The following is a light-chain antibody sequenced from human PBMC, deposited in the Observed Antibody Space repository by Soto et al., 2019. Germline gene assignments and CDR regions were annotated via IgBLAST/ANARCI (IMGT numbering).Light chain of an antibody. CDR2: ATS. CDR1: QGISNW. V-gene: IGKV1-12*01. J-gene: IGKJ3*01. CDR3: QRSSSFPLT. Sequence: DIQMTQSPSFVSASVGDRVTITCRASQGISNWLAWYQQKPGKAPKLLIYATSNLQGGVPSRFSGSGSGTDFTLTVGSLQPEDSATYYCQRSSSFPLTFGRGTKVDIK.